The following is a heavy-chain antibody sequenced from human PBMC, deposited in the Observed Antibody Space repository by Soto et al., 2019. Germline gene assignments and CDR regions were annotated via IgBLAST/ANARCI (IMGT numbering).Heavy chain of an antibody. CDR1: GFTFSSYW. CDR2: IKQDGSEK. V-gene: IGHV3-7*01. J-gene: IGHJ4*02. Sequence: GGSLRLSCAASGFTFSSYWINWVRQAPGKGLEWVANIKQDGSEKYYVDSVKGRFTISRDSAENSVYLQMHSLRAEDTAVYYCAASPDYGPQFDFWGQGSLVTVPQ. D-gene: IGHD4-17*01. CDR3: AASPDYGPQFDF.